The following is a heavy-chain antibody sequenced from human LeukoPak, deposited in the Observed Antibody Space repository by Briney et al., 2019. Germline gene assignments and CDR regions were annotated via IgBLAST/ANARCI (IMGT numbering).Heavy chain of an antibody. J-gene: IGHJ6*02. Sequence: SETLSLTCTVSGGSISSYYWSWIRQPPGKGLEWTGYIYYSGSTNYNPSLKSRVTISVDTSKNQFSLKLSSVTAADTVVYYCARQRGDSSGWNYYYYYGMDVWGQGTTVTVSS. CDR1: GGSISSYY. D-gene: IGHD6-19*01. CDR2: IYYSGST. V-gene: IGHV4-59*08. CDR3: ARQRGDSSGWNYYYYYGMDV.